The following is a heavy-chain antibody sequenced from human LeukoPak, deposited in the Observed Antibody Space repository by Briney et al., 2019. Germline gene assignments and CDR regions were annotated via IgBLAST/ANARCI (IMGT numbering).Heavy chain of an antibody. V-gene: IGHV4-39*01. CDR1: GGSISSSSYY. D-gene: IGHD2-8*01. Sequence: SETLSLTCTVSGGSISSSSYYWGWIRQPPGKGLEWIGSIYYSGSTYYNPSLKSRFTISVDTSKNQFSLKLSSVTAADTAVYYCARLIDIVLMVYAGWFDPWGQGTLVTVSS. CDR2: IYYSGST. CDR3: ARLIDIVLMVYAGWFDP. J-gene: IGHJ5*02.